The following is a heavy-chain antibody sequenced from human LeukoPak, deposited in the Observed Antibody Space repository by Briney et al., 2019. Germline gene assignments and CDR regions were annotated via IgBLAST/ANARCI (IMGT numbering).Heavy chain of an antibody. CDR1: GGTFSSYA. V-gene: IGHV1-69*13. CDR2: IIPIFGTA. D-gene: IGHD3-3*01. J-gene: IGHJ4*02. Sequence: SVKVSCKASGGTFSSYAISWVRQAPGQGLEWMGGIIPIFGTANYAQKFQGRVTITADESTTTAYMELSSLRSEDTAVYYCARAQHPEYYDFWSGYSRTSRFDYWGQGTLVTVSS. CDR3: ARAQHPEYYDFWSGYSRTSRFDY.